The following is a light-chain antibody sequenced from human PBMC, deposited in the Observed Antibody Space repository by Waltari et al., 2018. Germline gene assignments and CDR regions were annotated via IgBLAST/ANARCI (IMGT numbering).Light chain of an antibody. Sequence: EIVLTQSPATLSLPPGERATLSCRASQTVSSFLAWYQHKPGQAPRLLIYDASNRASGIPARFSGSGSGTDFTLTISSLEPEDFALYYSQQRSDWPLTFGGGTKVEI. CDR2: DAS. V-gene: IGKV3-11*01. CDR1: QTVSSF. CDR3: QQRSDWPLT. J-gene: IGKJ4*01.